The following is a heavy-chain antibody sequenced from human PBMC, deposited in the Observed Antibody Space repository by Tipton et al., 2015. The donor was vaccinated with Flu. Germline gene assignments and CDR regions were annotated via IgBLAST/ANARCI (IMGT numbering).Heavy chain of an antibody. Sequence: GLVKPSETLSLTCTVSGDSISSADSYWGWIRQSPGKGLEWIGSIYYSGNTFYNSSLRRRLTMSIDTSKNQFSLKLTSVTAADTALYYCTRHPPPWYTTGSYFDYWGQGILVTVSP. D-gene: IGHD1-1*01. V-gene: IGHV4-39*01. J-gene: IGHJ4*02. CDR3: TRHPPPWYTTGSYFDY. CDR2: IYYSGNT. CDR1: GDSISSADSY.